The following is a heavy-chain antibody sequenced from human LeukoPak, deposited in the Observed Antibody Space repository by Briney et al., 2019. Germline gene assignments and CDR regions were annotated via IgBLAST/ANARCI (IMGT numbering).Heavy chain of an antibody. D-gene: IGHD5-18*01. CDR2: ISYSGST. CDR1: GGSISNYY. J-gene: IGHJ6*03. Sequence: SETLSLTCTVSGGSISNYYWNWVRQPPGKGLEWIGSISYSGSTNYNPSLESRVTISVDTSKNQSSLKLTSVTAADTTVYYCARAPERWYSYGSYTYYYMDVWGKGTTVTVSS. V-gene: IGHV4-59*01. CDR3: ARAPERWYSYGSYTYYYMDV.